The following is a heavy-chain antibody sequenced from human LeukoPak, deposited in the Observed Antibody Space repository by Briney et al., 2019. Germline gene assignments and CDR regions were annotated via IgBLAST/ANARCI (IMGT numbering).Heavy chain of an antibody. J-gene: IGHJ6*03. V-gene: IGHV3-23*01. CDR1: GFTFSSYA. CDR2: ISGSGGST. CDR3: ARGSGSYFGVYYYYMDV. D-gene: IGHD1-26*01. Sequence: QTGGSLRLSCAASGFTFSSYAMSWVRQTPGKGLEWVSTISGSGGSTYNADSVKGRFTISRDNSKNTLYLQMNSLRAEDTAVYYCARGSGSYFGVYYYYMDVWGKGTTVTVSS.